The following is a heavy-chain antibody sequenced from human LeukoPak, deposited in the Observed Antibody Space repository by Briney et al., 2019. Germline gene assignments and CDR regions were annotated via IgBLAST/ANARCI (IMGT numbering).Heavy chain of an antibody. D-gene: IGHD5-12*01. CDR3: TTDRGYSGYHVSYYYGMDV. J-gene: IGHJ6*02. Sequence: KPGGSLRLSCAASGFTFSNAWMSWVRQAPGKGLEWVGRIKSKADGGTTEYAALVKGRFTISRDDSKNTVHLQMNSLKTEDTAVYYCTTDRGYSGYHVSYYYGMDVWGQGTTVTVSS. CDR1: GFTFSNAW. V-gene: IGHV3-15*01. CDR2: IKSKADGGTT.